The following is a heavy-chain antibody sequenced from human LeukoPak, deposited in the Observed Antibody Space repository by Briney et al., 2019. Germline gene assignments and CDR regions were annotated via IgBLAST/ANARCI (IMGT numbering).Heavy chain of an antibody. D-gene: IGHD5-18*01. V-gene: IGHV3-30*04. CDR3: ARIQLWFNWFDP. J-gene: IGHJ5*02. CDR1: GFTFSSYA. CDR2: ISYDGSNK. Sequence: PGGSLRLSCAASGFTFSSYAMHWVRQAPGKGLEWVAVISYDGSNKYYADSVKGRFTISRDNSKNTLYLQMNSLRAEDTAVYYCARIQLWFNWFDPWGQGTLVTVSS.